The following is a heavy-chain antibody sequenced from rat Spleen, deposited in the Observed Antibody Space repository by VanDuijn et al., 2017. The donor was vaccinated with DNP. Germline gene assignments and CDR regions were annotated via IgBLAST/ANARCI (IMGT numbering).Heavy chain of an antibody. CDR3: TTEPSTEGPDY. Sequence: EVQLVESGGGLAQPGRSMKLSCVASGFIFNQYDMAWVRQAPTKGLEWVASISDDGTYTYFRDSVKGRFSLSRDNAKSTLYLQVNSLRSEDTATYYCTTEPSTEGPDYWGQGVMVTVSS. CDR1: GFIFNQYD. J-gene: IGHJ2*01. CDR2: ISDDGTYT. D-gene: IGHD1-11*01. V-gene: IGHV5-20*01.